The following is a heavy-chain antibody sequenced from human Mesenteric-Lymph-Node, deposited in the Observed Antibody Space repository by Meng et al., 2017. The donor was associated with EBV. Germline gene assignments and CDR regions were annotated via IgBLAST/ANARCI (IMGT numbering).Heavy chain of an antibody. CDR3: ARAFCGGDCSHFDY. V-gene: IGHV4-34*01. Sequence: QVQLQQWGAGLLKPSDNLSLTCDVYGGSFSGYYWSWIRQPPGKGLEWIGEINHSGSTNYNPSLTSRVTISVDTSKNHFSLKLTSVTAADTAVYYCARAFCGGDCSHFDYWGQGTLVTVFS. CDR2: INHSGST. CDR1: GGSFSGYY. J-gene: IGHJ4*02. D-gene: IGHD2-21*01.